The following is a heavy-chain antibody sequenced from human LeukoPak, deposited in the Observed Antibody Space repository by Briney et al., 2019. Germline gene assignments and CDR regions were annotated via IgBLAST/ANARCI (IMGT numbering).Heavy chain of an antibody. CDR1: GFRFSGYW. D-gene: IGHD6-19*01. Sequence: GGSLRLSCAASGFRFSGYWMHWVRQAPGKGLVWVSHIDSEGSSTNYADSVKGRLTISRDNAKNTLYLRMNSLRAEDTAVYYCARALRLAVNLDYWGQGTLVTVSS. CDR3: ARALRLAVNLDY. V-gene: IGHV3-74*01. J-gene: IGHJ4*01. CDR2: IDSEGSST.